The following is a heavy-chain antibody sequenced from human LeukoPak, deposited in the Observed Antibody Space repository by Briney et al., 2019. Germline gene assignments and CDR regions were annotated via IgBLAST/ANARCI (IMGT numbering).Heavy chain of an antibody. CDR2: ISAYNGNT. V-gene: IGHV1-18*01. Sequence: ASVKVSCKASGYTFTSYGISWVRQAPGQGLEWMGWISAYNGNTNYAQKLQGRVTMTTDTSTSTAYMELRILRSDDTAVYFCARGGSSWSAEYFQHWGQGTLVTVSS. CDR3: ARGGSSWSAEYFQH. CDR1: GYTFTSYG. J-gene: IGHJ1*01. D-gene: IGHD6-13*01.